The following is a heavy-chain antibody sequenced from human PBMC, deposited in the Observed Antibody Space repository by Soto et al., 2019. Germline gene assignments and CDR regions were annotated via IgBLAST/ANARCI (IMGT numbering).Heavy chain of an antibody. D-gene: IGHD3-22*01. Sequence: EVQLLESGGGLVQPGGSLRLSCAAAGFSFNSFAMSWVRQAPGKGLEWVSAISGDGYSTYYADSVKGRFTVSRDNSNNTHHLQMDSLRAEDTAVYYCAKSSGYYDSRARFEYWGQGSLVTVSS. CDR3: AKSSGYYDSRARFEY. V-gene: IGHV3-23*01. J-gene: IGHJ4*02. CDR2: ISGDGYST. CDR1: GFSFNSFA.